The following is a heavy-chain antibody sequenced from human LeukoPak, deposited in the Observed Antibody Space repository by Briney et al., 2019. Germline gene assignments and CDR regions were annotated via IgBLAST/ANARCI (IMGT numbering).Heavy chain of an antibody. J-gene: IGHJ4*02. CDR2: ISGSGGST. Sequence: GGSLRLSCAASGFTFSSYAMSWVRQAPGKGLEWVSAISGSGGSTYYANSVKGRFTISRDNSKNTLYLQMNSLRAEDTAVYYCAKVWDWGIGSYWGQGTLVTVSS. D-gene: IGHD3/OR15-3a*01. CDR3: AKVWDWGIGSY. CDR1: GFTFSSYA. V-gene: IGHV3-23*01.